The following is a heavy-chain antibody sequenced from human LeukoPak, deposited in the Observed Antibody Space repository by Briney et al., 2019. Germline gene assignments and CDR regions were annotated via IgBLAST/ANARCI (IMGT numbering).Heavy chain of an antibody. CDR3: ATDYYGSGRSGFFDY. D-gene: IGHD3-10*01. V-gene: IGHV3-30*03. CDR1: RFTFSSYG. CDR2: ISYDESNK. Sequence: PGGSLGLSCAASRFTFSSYGMHWVRQAPGKGLEWVAVISYDESNKYYADSVKGRFTISRDNSRNTLYPQMNSLRAEDTAVYYCATDYYGSGRSGFFDYWGQGTLVTVSS. J-gene: IGHJ4*02.